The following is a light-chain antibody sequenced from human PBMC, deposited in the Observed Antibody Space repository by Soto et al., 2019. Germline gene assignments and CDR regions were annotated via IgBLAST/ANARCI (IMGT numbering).Light chain of an antibody. Sequence: QLVLTQSPSASASLGASVKLTCTLSSGHRRYALAWHQQQPEKGPRYLMKLSSGGSHTKGDGIPDRFSGSSSGAARYLTISSLQSEDEADYYCQTWGTGIVIFGGGTKLTVL. CDR1: SGHRRYA. J-gene: IGLJ2*01. V-gene: IGLV4-69*01. CDR2: LSSGGSH. CDR3: QTWGTGIVI.